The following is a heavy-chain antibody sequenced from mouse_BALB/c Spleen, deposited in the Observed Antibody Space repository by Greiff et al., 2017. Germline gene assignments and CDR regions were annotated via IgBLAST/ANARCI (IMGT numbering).Heavy chain of an antibody. Sequence: EVKLQESGAELVKPGASVKLSCTASGFNIKDTYMHWVKQRPEQGLEWIGRIDPANGNTKYDPKFQGKATITADTSSNTAYLQLSSLTSEDTAVYYCARQNYYGSSYFDYWGQGTTLTVSS. CDR3: ARQNYYGSSYFDY. V-gene: IGHV14-3*02. CDR1: GFNIKDTY. CDR2: IDPANGNT. D-gene: IGHD1-1*01. J-gene: IGHJ2*01.